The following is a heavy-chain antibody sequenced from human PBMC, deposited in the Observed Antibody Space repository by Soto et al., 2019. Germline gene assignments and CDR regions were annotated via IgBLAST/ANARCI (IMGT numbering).Heavy chain of an antibody. CDR3: ARGGVYSTSSLPRFYYYAMDV. V-gene: IGHV3-7*01. D-gene: IGHD6-6*01. J-gene: IGHJ6*02. CDR2: IKQDGSEK. CDR1: GISFSDYW. Sequence: GGSLRLSCADSGISFSDYWMTWVRQAPGKGLEWVASIKQDGSEKSYVDSVEGRFTISRDNAKNSLYLQMDSLRVGDTAVYYCARGGVYSTSSLPRFYYYAMDVWGQGTTVTVSS.